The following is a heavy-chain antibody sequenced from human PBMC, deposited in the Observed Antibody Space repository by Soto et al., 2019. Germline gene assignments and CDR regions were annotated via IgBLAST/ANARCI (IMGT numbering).Heavy chain of an antibody. CDR2: ISYGSSFI. CDR1: GFSFSSYS. CDR3: AREWGYSPEY. V-gene: IGHV3-21*01. J-gene: IGHJ4*02. D-gene: IGHD6-13*01. Sequence: EVQLVESGGGLVKPGGSLRLSCVGSGFSFSSYSMNWVRQAPGKGLEWVSAISYGSSFIYYADSVKGRFTISRDDAKNSLFLQMNSLRVEDTAVYYCAREWGYSPEYRGQGTLVTVSS.